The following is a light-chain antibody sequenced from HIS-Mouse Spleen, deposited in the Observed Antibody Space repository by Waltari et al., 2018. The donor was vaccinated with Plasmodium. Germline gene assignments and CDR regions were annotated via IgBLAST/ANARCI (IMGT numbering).Light chain of an antibody. CDR2: EGS. V-gene: IGLV2-23*01. CDR3: CSYAGSSTWV. J-gene: IGLJ3*02. Sequence: QSALTQPASVSGSPGQSLTISCTGTSSDVGRYHLVSWYQQHPGKAPKRMIYEGSKRPSGVSNRFSGSKSGNTASLTISGLQAEDEADYYCCSYAGSSTWVFGGGTKLTVL. CDR1: SSDVGRYHL.